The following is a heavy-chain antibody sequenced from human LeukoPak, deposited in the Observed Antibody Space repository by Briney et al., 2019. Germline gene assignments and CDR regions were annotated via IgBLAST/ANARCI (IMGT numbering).Heavy chain of an antibody. CDR1: RGTFPNYD. D-gene: IGHD2-15*01. CDR2: FVPSVDVA. CDR3: ATLCSGGFCYIDY. J-gene: IGHJ4*02. V-gene: IGHV1-69*04. Sequence: SVKVSCTASRGTFPNYDISWVRQAPGQGLEWKGRFVPSVDVANYSPKFRGRVTITADKSTTTVFMELSSLRSEDTAVYYCATLCSGGFCYIDYWGQGILVTVSS.